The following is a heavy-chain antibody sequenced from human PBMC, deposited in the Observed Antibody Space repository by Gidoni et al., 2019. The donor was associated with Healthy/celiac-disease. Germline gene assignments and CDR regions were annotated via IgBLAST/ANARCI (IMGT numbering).Heavy chain of an antibody. J-gene: IGHJ3*02. CDR1: GFTFSSYS. Sequence: EVQLVESGGGLVKPGGSLRLSCAASGFTFSSYSMNWVRQAPGKGLEWVSSISSSSSYIYYADSVNGRFTISRDNAKNSLYLQMNSLRAEDTAVYYCASPLYCSGGSCYSDDAFDIWGQGTMVTVSS. D-gene: IGHD2-15*01. V-gene: IGHV3-21*01. CDR3: ASPLYCSGGSCYSDDAFDI. CDR2: ISSSSSYI.